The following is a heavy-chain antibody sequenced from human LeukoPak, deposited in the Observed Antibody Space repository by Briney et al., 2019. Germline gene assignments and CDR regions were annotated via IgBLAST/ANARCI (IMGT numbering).Heavy chain of an antibody. CDR3: AKPNSPMFDY. CDR2: ISTSGGST. CDR1: GFTFSSYD. D-gene: IGHD4/OR15-4a*01. V-gene: IGHV3-23*01. Sequence: GGSLRLSCAASGFTFSSYDMNWVRQAPGKGLEWVSGISTSGGSTYYADSVKGRFTISRDNSKNTLYLQMNSLRAEDTAVYYCAKPNSPMFDYWGQGTLVTVSS. J-gene: IGHJ4*02.